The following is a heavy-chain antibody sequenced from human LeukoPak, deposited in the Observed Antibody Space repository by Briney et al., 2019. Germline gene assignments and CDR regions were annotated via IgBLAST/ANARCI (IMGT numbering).Heavy chain of an antibody. CDR2: INQDGSEK. V-gene: IGHV3-7*01. CDR1: GLTFSRYW. CDR3: ARRKGVRAPGAFDI. D-gene: IGHD3-10*01. Sequence: GGSLRLSCAASGLTFSRYWMSWVRQAPGKGLEWVDNINQDGSEKYYVDSVKGRFTMSGDNAKNSLDLQMNSLRAEDTAVYYCARRKGVRAPGAFDIWGQGTMVTVSS. J-gene: IGHJ3*02.